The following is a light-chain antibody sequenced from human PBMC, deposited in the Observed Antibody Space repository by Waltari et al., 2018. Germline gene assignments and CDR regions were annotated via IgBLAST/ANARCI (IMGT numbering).Light chain of an antibody. CDR1: HSLKNTY. J-gene: IGKJ1*01. V-gene: IGKV3D-7*01. CDR2: GAS. Sequence: EIVVTQSPATLSLSPGERATLSCRASHSLKNTYLSWYQHKPGQAPRLLIYGASTRATCIPARFSGSGSGTDFTLTISSLQPEDFGVYYCQQDYNLPTFGQGT. CDR3: QQDYNLPT.